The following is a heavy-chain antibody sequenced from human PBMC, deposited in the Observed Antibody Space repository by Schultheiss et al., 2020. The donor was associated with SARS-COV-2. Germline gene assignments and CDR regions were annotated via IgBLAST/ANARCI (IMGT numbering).Heavy chain of an antibody. CDR3: ARGRVVQEYYYYYGMDV. CDR2: IIPIFGTA. D-gene: IGHD3-3*01. V-gene: IGHV1-69*13. CDR1: GGTFSSYA. Sequence: SVKVSCKASGGTFSSYAISWVRQAPGQGLEWMGGIIPIFGTANYAQKFQGRVTITADESTSKAYMELSSLRSEDTAVYYCARGRVVQEYYYYYGMDVWGQGTTVTVSS. J-gene: IGHJ6*02.